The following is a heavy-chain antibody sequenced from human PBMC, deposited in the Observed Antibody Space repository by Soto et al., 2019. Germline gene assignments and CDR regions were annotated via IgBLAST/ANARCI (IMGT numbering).Heavy chain of an antibody. J-gene: IGHJ4*02. V-gene: IGHV1-46*01. Sequence: ASVKVSCKASGGIFSSYTISWVRQAPGQGLEWMGRINPIGGSTKYAQKFQGRVTMTRDTSTSTVYMELSSLRSEETAVYYCARGLIYDSSGYYFDYWGQGTLVTVSS. CDR3: ARGLIYDSSGYYFDY. D-gene: IGHD3-22*01. CDR2: INPIGGST. CDR1: GGIFSSYT.